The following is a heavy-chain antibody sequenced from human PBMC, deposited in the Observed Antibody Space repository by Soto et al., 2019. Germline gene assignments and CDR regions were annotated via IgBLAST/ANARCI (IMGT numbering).Heavy chain of an antibody. V-gene: IGHV5-51*01. J-gene: IGHJ3*02. D-gene: IGHD2-2*01. Sequence: GESLKISCKGSGYSFTSYWIGWVRQMPGKGLEWMGIIYPGDSDTRYSPSFQGQVTISADKSISTAYLQWSSLKASDTAMYYCEIYLGYCSSIRCLIGHDAFDIWGQAIMVTVS. CDR1: GYSFTSYW. CDR2: IYPGDSDT. CDR3: EIYLGYCSSIRCLIGHDAFDI.